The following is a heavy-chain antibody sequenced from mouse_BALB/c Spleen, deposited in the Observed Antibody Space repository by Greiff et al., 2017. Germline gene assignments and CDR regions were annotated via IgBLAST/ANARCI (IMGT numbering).Heavy chain of an antibody. V-gene: IGHV7-3*02. CDR1: GFTFTDYY. J-gene: IGHJ3*01. CDR3: AKDGKGGTWLAY. CDR2: IRNKANGYTT. Sequence: EVKLMQSGGGLVQPGGSLRFSCATSGFTFTDYYMSWVRQPPGKALEWLGFIRNKANGYTTEYSASVKGRFTISRDNSQSILYLQMNTLRAKDSATYYCAKDGKGGTWLAYWGQGTLVTVSA.